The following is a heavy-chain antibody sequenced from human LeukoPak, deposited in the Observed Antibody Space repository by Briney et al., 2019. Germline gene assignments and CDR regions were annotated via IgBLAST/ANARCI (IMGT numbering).Heavy chain of an antibody. CDR2: INPNSGDT. CDR3: ARVRYRLAETYIDY. D-gene: IGHD3-16*01. Sequence: ASVKVSCKASGYTLTELSMHWVRQAPGKGLEWMGWINPNSGDTNYAQKFQGRVTMTRDTSISTAYMELSRLRSDDTAVYYCARVRYRLAETYIDYWGQGTLVTVSS. CDR1: GYTLTELS. J-gene: IGHJ4*02. V-gene: IGHV1-2*02.